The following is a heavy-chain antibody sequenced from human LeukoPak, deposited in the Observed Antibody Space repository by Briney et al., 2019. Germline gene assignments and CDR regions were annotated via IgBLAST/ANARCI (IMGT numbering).Heavy chain of an antibody. CDR2: INPNSGGT. V-gene: IGHV1-2*02. J-gene: IGHJ6*02. Sequence: GASVKVSCKASGYTFTGSYIHWVRQAPGQGLEGMGWINPNSGGTNYAQRFQGRVTMTKDTSIDTAYMELSRLTSDDTAVYYCARSRRMDVWGQGTTVTVSS. CDR3: ARSRRMDV. CDR1: GYTFTGSY.